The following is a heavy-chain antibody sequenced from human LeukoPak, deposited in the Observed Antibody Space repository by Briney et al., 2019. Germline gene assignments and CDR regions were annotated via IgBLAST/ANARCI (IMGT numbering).Heavy chain of an antibody. D-gene: IGHD3-22*01. CDR2: INHSGST. Sequence: SETLSLTCAVYGGSFSGYYWSWIRQPPGKGLEWIGEINHSGSTNYNPSLKSRVTISVDTSKNQFSLKLSSVTAADTAVYYCARVNCDSSGYYYDYFDYWGQGTLVTVSS. J-gene: IGHJ4*02. V-gene: IGHV4-34*01. CDR3: ARVNCDSSGYYYDYFDY. CDR1: GGSFSGYY.